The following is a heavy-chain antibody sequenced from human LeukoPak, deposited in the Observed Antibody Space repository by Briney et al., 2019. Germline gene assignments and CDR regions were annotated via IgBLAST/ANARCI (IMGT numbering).Heavy chain of an antibody. CDR2: ISSSSTYI. Sequence: GGSLRLSCAASGFTFSSYSMNWVRQAPGKGLEWVSSISSSSTYIYYADSLKGRFTISRDNAKHSLYLQMNSLRAEDTAVYYCAVLSGYDLDYWGQGTLVTVSS. V-gene: IGHV3-21*01. CDR3: AVLSGYDLDY. CDR1: GFTFSSYS. D-gene: IGHD5-12*01. J-gene: IGHJ4*02.